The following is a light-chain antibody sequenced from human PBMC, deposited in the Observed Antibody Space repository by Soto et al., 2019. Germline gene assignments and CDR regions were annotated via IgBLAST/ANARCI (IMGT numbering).Light chain of an antibody. CDR2: KVS. CDR3: KRGSHCS. V-gene: IGKV2-30*01. CDR1: QGLVYNDGNTD. Sequence: DVVMTQSPLSLPVTLGQPASISCRSSQGLVYNDGNTDLNWFQQRPGQSPRRLIYKVSNRDSGVPGRFSGSGSGTDFTLKISRVEAEDFAVYYCKRGSHCSFGPGTKVDIK. J-gene: IGKJ3*01.